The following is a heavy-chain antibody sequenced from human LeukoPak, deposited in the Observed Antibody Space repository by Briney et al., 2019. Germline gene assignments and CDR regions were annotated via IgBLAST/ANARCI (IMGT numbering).Heavy chain of an antibody. V-gene: IGHV4-4*07. D-gene: IGHD3-22*01. CDR2: IYTSGST. Sequence: SETLSLTCTVSGGSISSYYWSWIRQPAGKGPEWSGRIYTSGSTNYNPSLKSRVTMSVDTTKNQLSLKLSSVTAADTAVYYCARSTGGVVIGPFDYWGQGTLVTVSS. J-gene: IGHJ4*02. CDR3: ARSTGGVVIGPFDY. CDR1: GGSISSYY.